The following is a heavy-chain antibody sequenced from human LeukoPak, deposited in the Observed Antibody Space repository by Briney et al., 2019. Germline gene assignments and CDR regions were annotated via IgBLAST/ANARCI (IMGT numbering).Heavy chain of an antibody. D-gene: IGHD1-26*01. CDR1: AFTFSSYW. J-gene: IGHJ4*02. Sequence: GGSLRLSCAASAFTFSSYWMHWVRQAPGKGLVWVSRINSDGSSTSYADSVKGRFTISRDNAKNTLYLQMNSLRAEDTAIYYCAKDLEVGRTADNFDYWGQGTLVTVSS. CDR3: AKDLEVGRTADNFDY. V-gene: IGHV3-74*01. CDR2: INSDGSST.